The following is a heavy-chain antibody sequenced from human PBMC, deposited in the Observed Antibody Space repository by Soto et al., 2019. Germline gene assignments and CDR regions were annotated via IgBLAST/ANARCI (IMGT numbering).Heavy chain of an antibody. V-gene: IGHV4-61*05. CDR1: GGSISTSNYY. J-gene: IGHJ4*02. Sequence: PSETLSLTCIVSGGSISTSNYYWAWIRQPPGKALEWIGYVYNSGSTNYNPSLKSRVTISEDTSKSQFSLKVNSMTAADTAVYYCARYRREAVAGYTPDNWGQGILVTVSS. D-gene: IGHD6-13*01. CDR3: ARYRREAVAGYTPDN. CDR2: VYNSGST.